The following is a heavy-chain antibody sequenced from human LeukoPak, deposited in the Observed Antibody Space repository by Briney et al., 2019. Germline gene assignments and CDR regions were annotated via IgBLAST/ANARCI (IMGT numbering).Heavy chain of an antibody. D-gene: IGHD3-10*01. J-gene: IGHJ3*02. CDR1: GFTFSSYA. V-gene: IGHV3-23*01. Sequence: GGSLRLSCAASGFTFSSYAMSWVRQAPGKGLEWVSAISGSGGSTYYADSVKGRFTISRDNSKNTLYLQMNSLRAEDTAVYYCAKDLGLLRFGESLFDIWGQGTMVTVSS. CDR2: ISGSGGST. CDR3: AKDLGLLRFGESLFDI.